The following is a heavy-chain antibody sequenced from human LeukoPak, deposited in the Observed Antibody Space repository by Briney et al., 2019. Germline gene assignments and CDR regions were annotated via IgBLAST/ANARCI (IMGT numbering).Heavy chain of an antibody. CDR2: INHSGST. CDR1: GGSFSGYY. J-gene: IGHJ6*02. CDR3: ATRRRTAMAYYYYGMDV. V-gene: IGHV4-34*01. D-gene: IGHD5-18*01. Sequence: SEALSLTCAVYGGSFSGYYWSWIRQPPGKGLEWIGEINHSGSTNYNPSLKSRVTISVDTSKNQFSLKLSSVTAADTAVYYCATRRRTAMAYYYYGMDVWGQGTTVTVSS.